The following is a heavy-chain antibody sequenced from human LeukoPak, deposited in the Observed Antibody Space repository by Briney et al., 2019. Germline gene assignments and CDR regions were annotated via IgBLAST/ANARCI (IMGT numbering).Heavy chain of an antibody. Sequence: GGSLRLSCAASGFSFSSYAMSWVRQAPGEGLGWVSAIRGSGGSTYYADSVKGRFTISKDNAKNSLYLQMNSLRAEDTAVYYCASYYDFWSGYYTYYFDYWGQGTLVTVSS. CDR1: GFSFSSYA. V-gene: IGHV3-23*01. CDR2: IRGSGGST. J-gene: IGHJ4*02. D-gene: IGHD3-3*01. CDR3: ASYYDFWSGYYTYYFDY.